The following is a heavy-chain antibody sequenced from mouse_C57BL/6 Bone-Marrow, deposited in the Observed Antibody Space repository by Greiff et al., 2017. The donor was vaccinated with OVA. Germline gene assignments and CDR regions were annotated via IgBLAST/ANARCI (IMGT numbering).Heavy chain of an antibody. Sequence: EVHLVESGGGLVQPGGSLSLSCAASGFTFTDYYMSWVRQPPGKALEWLGFIRNKANGYTTEYSASVKGRFTISRDNSQSILYLQMNALRAEDSATYYCARFPPNWDYFDYWGQGTTLTVSS. D-gene: IGHD4-1*01. J-gene: IGHJ2*01. CDR2: IRNKANGYTT. CDR3: ARFPPNWDYFDY. V-gene: IGHV7-3*01. CDR1: GFTFTDYY.